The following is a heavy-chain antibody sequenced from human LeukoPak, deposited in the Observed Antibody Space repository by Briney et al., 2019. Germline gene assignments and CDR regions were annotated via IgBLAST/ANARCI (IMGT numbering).Heavy chain of an antibody. CDR3: AELGITMIGGV. V-gene: IGHV3-30*04. D-gene: IGHD3-10*02. CDR2: IGYDGSNK. J-gene: IGHJ6*04. Sequence: GGSLRLSCAASGFTFSSYAMHWVRQAPGKRLEWVAVIGYDGSNKDYGDSVKGRFTVSRDNSKNTLNLQMNSLRAEDTAVYYCAELGITMIGGVWGKGTTVTISS. CDR1: GFTFSSYA.